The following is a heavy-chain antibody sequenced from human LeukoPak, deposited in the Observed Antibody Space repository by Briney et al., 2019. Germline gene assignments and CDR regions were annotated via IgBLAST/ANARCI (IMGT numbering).Heavy chain of an antibody. J-gene: IGHJ4*02. CDR2: ISGSGGST. CDR1: GFTFSSHA. V-gene: IGHV3-23*01. CDR3: AKEPPGYYDSSGYYWDY. D-gene: IGHD3-22*01. Sequence: GGSLRLSCAASGFTFSSHAISWVRQAPGKGLEWVSAISGSGGSTYYADSVKGRFTISRDNSKNTLYLQMNSLRAEDTAVYYCAKEPPGYYDSSGYYWDYWGQGTLVTVSS.